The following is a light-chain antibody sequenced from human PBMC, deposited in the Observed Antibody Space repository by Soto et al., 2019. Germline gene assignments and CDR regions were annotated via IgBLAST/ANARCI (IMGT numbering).Light chain of an antibody. Sequence: QSALTQPRSVSGSPGQSVTISCTGTSSDVGGYNYVSWYQQHPGKAPKVMIYDVSERPPGVPDRFSGSKSGNTASLTISGLQDEDEADYYCCSYAGSPRYVLGTGTKLTVL. CDR1: SSDVGGYNY. CDR3: CSYAGSPRYV. J-gene: IGLJ1*01. V-gene: IGLV2-11*01. CDR2: DVS.